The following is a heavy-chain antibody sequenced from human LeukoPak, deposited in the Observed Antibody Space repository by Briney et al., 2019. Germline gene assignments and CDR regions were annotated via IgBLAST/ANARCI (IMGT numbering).Heavy chain of an antibody. CDR1: GASFSGYY. CDR3: ARYYYDSSGISNWFDP. J-gene: IGHJ5*02. CDR2: INHSGST. V-gene: IGHV4-34*01. Sequence: PSETLSLTCAVHGASFSGYYWSWIRQPPGKGLEWIGEINHSGSTNYNPSLKSRVTISVDTSKNQFSLKLSSVTAADTAVYYCARYYYDSSGISNWFDPWGQGTLVTVSS. D-gene: IGHD3-22*01.